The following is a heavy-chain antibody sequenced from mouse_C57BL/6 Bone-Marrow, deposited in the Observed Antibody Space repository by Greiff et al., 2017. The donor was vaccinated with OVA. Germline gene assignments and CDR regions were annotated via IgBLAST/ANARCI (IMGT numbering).Heavy chain of an antibody. D-gene: IGHD1-1*01. Sequence: VQLQQPGAELVKPGASVKLSCKASGYTFTSYWMHWVKQRPGQGLEWIGMIHPNSGSTNYNEKFKSKATLTVDKSSSTAYMQLSSLTSEDSAVYYCARRGDYCYWYFDVWGTGTTVTVSS. CDR2: IHPNSGST. CDR1: GYTFTSYW. CDR3: ARRGDYCYWYFDV. J-gene: IGHJ1*03. V-gene: IGHV1-64*01.